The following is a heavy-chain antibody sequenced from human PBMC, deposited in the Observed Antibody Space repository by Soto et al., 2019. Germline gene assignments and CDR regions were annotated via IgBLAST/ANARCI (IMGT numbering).Heavy chain of an antibody. CDR2: VSNDGIRK. V-gene: IGHV3-30*03. CDR1: GFIFSGSG. J-gene: IGHJ5*01. D-gene: IGHD3-22*01. CDR3: ARWVGRSMYDNSGKDDS. Sequence: QVQLVESGGGVVQPGRSMRLTCAASGFIFSGSGMHWVRQAPGKGLEWVALVSNDGIRKYYGDSVKGRFTISRDNAENTLYLQMNSLRAENTAVYYCARWVGRSMYDNSGKDDSWCQGTLVTVSS.